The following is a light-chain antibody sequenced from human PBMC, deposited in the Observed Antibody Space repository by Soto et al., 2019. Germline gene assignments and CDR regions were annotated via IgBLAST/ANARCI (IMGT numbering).Light chain of an antibody. CDR1: QSVSSNY. V-gene: IGKV3-20*01. Sequence: EIVLTQSAGTLSLSPGERATLSCRASQSVSSNYLAWYLQKPGQAPRLLIYGASSRASGIPDRFSGSGSGTDFTLTISRLEPDDFAVYYCQQYGSSPTFGQGTRLEIK. CDR2: GAS. J-gene: IGKJ5*01. CDR3: QQYGSSPT.